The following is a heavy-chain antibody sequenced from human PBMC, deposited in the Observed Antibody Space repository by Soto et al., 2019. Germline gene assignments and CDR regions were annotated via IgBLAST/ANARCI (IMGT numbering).Heavy chain of an antibody. J-gene: IGHJ6*02. V-gene: IGHV3-7*03. Sequence: GGSLRLSCGASGLTFSNYWMTGVRQAPGKGLEGVANIRRDGSEGSYVDSVKGSFTIYGDNAKVSLFLQMNSLGAEDTAVYYCARERGSKSMDVWGQGTTVTVSS. CDR2: IRRDGSEG. CDR1: GLTFSNYW. D-gene: IGHD2-15*01. CDR3: ARERGSKSMDV.